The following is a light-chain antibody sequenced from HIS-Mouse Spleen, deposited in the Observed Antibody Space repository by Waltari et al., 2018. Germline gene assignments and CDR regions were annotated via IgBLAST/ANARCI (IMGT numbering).Light chain of an antibody. CDR3: SSYTSSSFNVV. J-gene: IGLJ2*01. V-gene: IGLV2-14*03. CDR1: SSAVGGYNY. Sequence: QSALTQPASVSGSPGQSITISCTGTSSAVGGYNYVPWSQQHPGKAPKLMIYDVSNRPSGVSNRFSGSKSGNTASLTISGLQAEDEADYYCSSYTSSSFNVVFGGGTKLTVL. CDR2: DVS.